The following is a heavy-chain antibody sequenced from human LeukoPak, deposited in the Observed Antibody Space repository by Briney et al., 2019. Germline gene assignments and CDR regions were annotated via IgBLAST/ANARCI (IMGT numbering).Heavy chain of an antibody. CDR2: IIPILGIA. V-gene: IGHV1-69*04. J-gene: IGHJ4*02. CDR1: GGTFSSYA. CDR3: ARPSYYDSSGYYHRGDY. D-gene: IGHD3-22*01. Sequence: SVKVSCKASGGTFSSYAISWVRQAPGQGLEWMGRIIPILGIANYAQKFQGRVTITADKSTCTAYMELSSLRSEDTAVYYCARPSYYDSSGYYHRGDYWGQGTLVTVSS.